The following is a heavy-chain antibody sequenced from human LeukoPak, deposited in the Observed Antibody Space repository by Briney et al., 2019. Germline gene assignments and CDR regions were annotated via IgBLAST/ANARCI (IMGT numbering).Heavy chain of an antibody. CDR1: GFTLSNFA. D-gene: IGHD3-10*01. V-gene: IGHV3-23*01. CDR3: AKAPALWFGEGDYFDY. J-gene: IGHJ4*02. CDR2: ISANGGDT. Sequence: GGSLRLSCAASGFTLSNFAMGWVRQAPGKGLQWVSLISANGGDTYYADSVKGRFTISTDNSKNTLYLQMNSLRAEDTAVYYCAKAPALWFGEGDYFDYWGQGTLVTVSS.